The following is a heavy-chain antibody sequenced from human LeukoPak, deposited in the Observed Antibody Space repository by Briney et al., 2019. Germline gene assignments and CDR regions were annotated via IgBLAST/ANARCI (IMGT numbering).Heavy chain of an antibody. J-gene: IGHJ4*02. D-gene: IGHD4-17*01. Sequence: GGSLRLSCAASGFTFSSYAMSWVRQAPGKGLQRVSATSDSGGNTYYADFVKGRFTISRDNSKSTLYLQMNSLRAEDTAVYYCARRGESTNYGDYRFDSWGQGTLVTVSS. CDR2: TSDSGGNT. CDR1: GFTFSSYA. V-gene: IGHV3-23*01. CDR3: ARRGESTNYGDYRFDS.